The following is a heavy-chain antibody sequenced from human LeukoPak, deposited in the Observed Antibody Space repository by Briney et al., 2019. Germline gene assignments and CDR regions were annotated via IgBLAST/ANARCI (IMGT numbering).Heavy chain of an antibody. D-gene: IGHD6-6*01. V-gene: IGHV3-30*02. J-gene: IGHJ3*02. CDR1: GFTFSSYG. CDR2: IRYDGSNK. CDR3: ASCLGQLALGGAFDI. Sequence: GGSLRLSCAASGFTFSSYGMHWVRQAPGKGLEWVAFIRYDGSNKYYADSVKGRFTISRDNSKNTLYLQMNSLRAEDTAVYYCASCLGQLALGGAFDIWGQGTMVTVSS.